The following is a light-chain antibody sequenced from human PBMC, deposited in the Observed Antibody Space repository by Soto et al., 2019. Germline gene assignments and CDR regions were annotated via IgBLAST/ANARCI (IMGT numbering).Light chain of an antibody. CDR3: LQDYNYPYT. CDR1: QGIRND. CDR2: AAS. J-gene: IGKJ2*01. V-gene: IGKV1-6*01. Sequence: AMQMTQSPSSLSASVGDRVTITCRASQGIRNDLGWSQQKPGKAPKLLIYAASSLQSGVPSRFSGSGSGTDFTLTISSLQPEDFATYYCLQDYNYPYTFGQGTKLEIK.